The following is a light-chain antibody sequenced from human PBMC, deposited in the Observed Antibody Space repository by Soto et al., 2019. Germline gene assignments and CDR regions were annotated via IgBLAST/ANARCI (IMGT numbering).Light chain of an antibody. V-gene: IGKV1-33*01. J-gene: IGKJ5*01. CDR1: QDITNY. CDR3: QQYDHVPFT. CDR2: DAS. Sequence: DIQMTQSPSSLSASVGDRVTIICQASQDITNYLNWYQHKPGKAPKLLIYDASNLETGVPSRFSGSGSGTHFSFTISSLQPEDIATYYCQQYDHVPFTFGQGTRLEMK.